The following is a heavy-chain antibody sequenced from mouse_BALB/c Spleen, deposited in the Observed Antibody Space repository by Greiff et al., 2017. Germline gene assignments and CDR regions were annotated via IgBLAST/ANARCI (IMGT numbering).Heavy chain of an antibody. CDR2: ISSGGSYT. J-gene: IGHJ4*01. Sequence: EVQRVESGGGLVKPGGSLKLSCAASGFTFSSYAMSWVRQSPEKRLEWVAEISSGGSYTYYPDTVTGRFTISRDNAKNTLYLEMSSLRSEDTAMYYCARDQHGAMDYWGQGTSVTVSS. CDR3: ARDQHGAMDY. CDR1: GFTFSSYA. V-gene: IGHV5-9-4*01.